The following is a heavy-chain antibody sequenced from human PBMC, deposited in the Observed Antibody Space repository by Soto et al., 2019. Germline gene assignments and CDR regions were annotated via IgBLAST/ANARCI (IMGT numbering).Heavy chain of an antibody. CDR3: ARDGGGSYYRQMGYYYGMDV. Sequence: PGVSLRLSCAASGFTFSSYAMHWVRQAPGKGLEWVAVISYDGSNKYYADSVKGRFTISRDNSKNTLYLQMNSLRAEDTAVYYCARDGGGSYYRQMGYYYGMDVWGQGTTVTVSS. J-gene: IGHJ6*02. CDR2: ISYDGSNK. D-gene: IGHD1-26*01. CDR1: GFTFSSYA. V-gene: IGHV3-30-3*01.